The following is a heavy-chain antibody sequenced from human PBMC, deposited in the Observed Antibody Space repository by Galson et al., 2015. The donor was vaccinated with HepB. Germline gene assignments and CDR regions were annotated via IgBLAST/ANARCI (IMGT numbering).Heavy chain of an antibody. J-gene: IGHJ4*02. CDR1: GFTFSSYW. D-gene: IGHD3-3*02. Sequence: SLRLSCAASGFTFSSYWMSWVRQAPGKGLEWVANIRQDGSEKYYVDSVKGRFTIPRDNSKNTLYLQMNSLRAEDTAVYYCAKPRGHLWSGYYTLDYWGQGTLVTVSS. CDR3: AKPRGHLWSGYYTLDY. CDR2: IRQDGSEK. V-gene: IGHV3-7*01.